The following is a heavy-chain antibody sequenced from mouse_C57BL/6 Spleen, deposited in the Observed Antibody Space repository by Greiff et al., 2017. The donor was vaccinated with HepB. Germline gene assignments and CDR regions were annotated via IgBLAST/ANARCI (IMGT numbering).Heavy chain of an antibody. CDR2: ISDGGSYT. J-gene: IGHJ3*01. CDR1: GFTFSSYA. CDR3: ARDQAWFAY. Sequence: DVQLVESGGGLVKPGGSLKLSCAASGFTFSSYAMSWVRQTPEKRLEWVATISDGGSYTYYPDNVKGRFTISRDNAKNNLYLQMSHLKSEDTAMYYCARDQAWFAYCGQGTLVTVSA. D-gene: IGHD3-2*02. V-gene: IGHV5-4*01.